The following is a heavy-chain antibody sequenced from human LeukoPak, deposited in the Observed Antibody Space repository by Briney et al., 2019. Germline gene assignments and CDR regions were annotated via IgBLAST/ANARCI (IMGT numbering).Heavy chain of an antibody. J-gene: IGHJ4*02. CDR3: ARGGALWFGELLGYFDY. CDR2: IYSGGST. CDR1: GFNFNIYS. Sequence: GGSLRLSCRASGFNFNIYSMNWVRQAPGKGLEWVSVIYSGGSTYYADSVKGRFTISRDNSKNTLYLQMNSLRAEDTVVYYCARGGALWFGELLGYFDYWGQGTLVTVSS. V-gene: IGHV3-53*01. D-gene: IGHD3-10*01.